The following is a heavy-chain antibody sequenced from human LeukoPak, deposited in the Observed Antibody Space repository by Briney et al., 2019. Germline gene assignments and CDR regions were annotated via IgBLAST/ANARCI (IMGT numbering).Heavy chain of an antibody. D-gene: IGHD3-3*01. Sequence: PGGSLRLSCVASGFTFRKYWLHWVRQAPGKGLEWVSRINPDDESTSYADSVRGRFTISRDNAKNTLYLQMNSLRAEDTAVYYCARESLRFLEWSKYNWFDPWGQGTLVTVSS. V-gene: IGHV3-74*01. CDR2: INPDDEST. J-gene: IGHJ5*02. CDR3: ARESLRFLEWSKYNWFDP. CDR1: GFTFRKYW.